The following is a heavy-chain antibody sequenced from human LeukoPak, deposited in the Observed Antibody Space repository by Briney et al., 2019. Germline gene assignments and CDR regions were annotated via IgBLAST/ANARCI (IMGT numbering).Heavy chain of an antibody. Sequence: GGSLRLSCAASGFTFSAYSMHWVRQAPGKGLEWVSSISSTNTYIYYADSVKGRFTISRDNAKNSLYLQMNSLRAEDTAVYYCAGGITLFDYWGQGTLVTVSS. J-gene: IGHJ4*02. CDR3: AGGITLFDY. CDR1: GFTFSAYS. CDR2: ISSTNTYI. V-gene: IGHV3-21*01. D-gene: IGHD3-16*01.